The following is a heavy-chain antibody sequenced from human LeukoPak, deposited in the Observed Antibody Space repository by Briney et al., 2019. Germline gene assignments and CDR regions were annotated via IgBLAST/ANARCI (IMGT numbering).Heavy chain of an antibody. CDR3: ARDHYGYSGYDYSWYFDL. D-gene: IGHD5-12*01. V-gene: IGHV3-7*03. J-gene: IGHJ2*01. CDR1: GFTFNRCW. Sequence: GGSLRLSCVVSGFTFNRCWMNWVRQAPGKGLEWVADIKQGGSEENYVDSVKGRFTISRDNAKSSLYLQMSSLRAEDTAVYYCARDHYGYSGYDYSWYFDLWGRGTLVTVSS. CDR2: IKQGGSEE.